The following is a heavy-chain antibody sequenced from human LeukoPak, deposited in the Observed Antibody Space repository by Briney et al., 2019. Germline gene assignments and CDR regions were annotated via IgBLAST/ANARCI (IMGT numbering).Heavy chain of an antibody. CDR1: GYTFTSYD. D-gene: IGHD3-3*01. V-gene: IGHV1-69*13. Sequence: ASVKVSCKASGYTFTSYDISWVRQAPGQGLEWMGGIIPIFGTANYAQKFQGRVTTTADESTSTAYMELSSLRSEDTAVYYCARAVPTNDFWSGYSFHYWGQGTLVTVSS. CDR2: IIPIFGTA. CDR3: ARAVPTNDFWSGYSFHY. J-gene: IGHJ4*02.